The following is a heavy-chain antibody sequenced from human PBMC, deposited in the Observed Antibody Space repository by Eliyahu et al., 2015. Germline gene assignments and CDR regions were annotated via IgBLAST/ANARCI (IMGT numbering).Heavy chain of an antibody. CDR1: GYNFRSYW. D-gene: IGHD6-19*01. Sequence: EVQLVQSGAEVRKPGESLKISCKAXGYNFRSYWIGWVRQMPGKGLEWMGIIYPDDXDTKYRPPFQGQVTISADKSITTAYLYWNSLKASDTAMYYCARQTSSGRLNNWFHPWGQGTMVTVSS. CDR2: IYPDDXDT. V-gene: IGHV5-51*01. CDR3: ARQTSSGRLNNWFHP. J-gene: IGHJ5*02.